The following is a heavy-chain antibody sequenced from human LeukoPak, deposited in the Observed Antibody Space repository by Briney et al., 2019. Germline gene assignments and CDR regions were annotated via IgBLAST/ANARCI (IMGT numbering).Heavy chain of an antibody. J-gene: IGHJ4*02. CDR3: ARVTGYRIEDYFDY. V-gene: IGHV4-59*01. D-gene: IGHD6-13*01. CDR2: IYYSGST. Sequence: SETLSLTCTVSGGSISSYYWSWIRQPPGKGLEWIGYIYYSGSTNYNPSLKSRVTISVDTSKNQFSLKLRSVAAADTAVYYCARVTGYRIEDYFDYWGQGALVTVSS. CDR1: GGSISSYY.